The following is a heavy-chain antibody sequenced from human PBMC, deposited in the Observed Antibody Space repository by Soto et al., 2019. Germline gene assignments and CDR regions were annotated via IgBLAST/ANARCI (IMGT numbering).Heavy chain of an antibody. Sequence: QVQLVESGGGVVQPGRSLTLSCAASGFSFSDYGMHWVRQAPGKGLEWVAIISYDATNKYYADSVKGRFTTSRDNSKNTLSLQMYSLRPEDTAMYYCAKDVAMITHFFENWGQGALVTVSS. CDR3: AKDVAMITHFFEN. V-gene: IGHV3-30*18. CDR1: GFSFSDYG. CDR2: ISYDATNK. J-gene: IGHJ4*02. D-gene: IGHD3-16*01.